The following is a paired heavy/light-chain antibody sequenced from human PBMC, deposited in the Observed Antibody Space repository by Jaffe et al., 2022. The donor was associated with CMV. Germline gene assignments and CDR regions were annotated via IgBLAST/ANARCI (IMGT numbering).Heavy chain of an antibody. CDR3: AKDITLVRGVIDY. J-gene: IGHJ4*02. CDR1: GFTFSSYA. D-gene: IGHD3-10*01. Sequence: EVQLLESGGGLVQPGGSLRLSCEASGFTFSSYAMNWVRQAPGKGLEWVSATGNSGGSAYYADSVKGRFTISRDNSKNTLYLQMNSLRAEDTAVYYCAKDITLVRGVIDYWGQGTLVTVSS. CDR2: TGNSGGSA. V-gene: IGHV3-23*01.
Light chain of an antibody. CDR2: DAS. J-gene: IGKJ4*01. V-gene: IGKV3-11*01. CDR1: QSVRSY. CDR3: QQRYNWPPLT. Sequence: EIVLTQSPATLSLSPGERATLSCRASQSVRSYLAWYQQKPGQAPRLLIYDASNRATGIPARFSGSGSGTDFTLTISSLEPEDFAVYYCQQRYNWPPLTFGGGTKVEIK.